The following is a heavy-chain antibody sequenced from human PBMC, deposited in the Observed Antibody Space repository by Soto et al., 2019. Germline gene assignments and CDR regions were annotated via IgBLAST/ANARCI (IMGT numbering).Heavy chain of an antibody. Sequence: GGSLRLSCAASGFTFSSYSMNWVRQAPGKGLEWVSYISSSSSTIYYADSVKGRFTISRDNAKNSLYLQMNSLGDEDTAVYYCARDLDLGYYYGMDVWGQGTTVTVSS. D-gene: IGHD3-3*01. CDR2: ISSSSSTI. CDR3: ARDLDLGYYYGMDV. V-gene: IGHV3-48*02. J-gene: IGHJ6*02. CDR1: GFTFSSYS.